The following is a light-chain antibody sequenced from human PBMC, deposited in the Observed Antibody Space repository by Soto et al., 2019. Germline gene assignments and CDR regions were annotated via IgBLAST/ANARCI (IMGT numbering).Light chain of an antibody. CDR1: QSVRSTY. CDR2: GAS. CDR3: QQYVISPQT. V-gene: IGKV3-20*01. J-gene: IGKJ1*01. Sequence: IVLTQSPGTLSLSPGERATLSCRATQSVRSTYLAWYQQKPGQAPKLLMYGASSRATGLPDRFSGSGSGTDFTLSISRLEPEDFVVYYCQQYVISPQTFVQGTKVEIK.